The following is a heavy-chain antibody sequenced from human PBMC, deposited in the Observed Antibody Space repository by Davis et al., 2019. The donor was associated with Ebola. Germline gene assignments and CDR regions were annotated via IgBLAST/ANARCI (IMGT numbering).Heavy chain of an antibody. V-gene: IGHV1-2*02. D-gene: IGHD3-16*02. CDR1: GYTFTGYY. J-gene: IGHJ4*02. CDR2: NNPNSGGT. CDR3: AREVDNDHIWGAYRYSNFDY. Sequence: ASVKVSCKASGYTFTGYYMHWVRQAPGQGLEWMGWNNPNSGGTNYAQKFQGRVTMTRDTSISTAYMELSRLRSDDTAVYYCAREVDNDHIWGAYRYSNFDYLGQGTLVTVSP.